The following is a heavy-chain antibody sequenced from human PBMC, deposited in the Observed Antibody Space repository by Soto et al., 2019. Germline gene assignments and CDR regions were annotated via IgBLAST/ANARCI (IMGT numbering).Heavy chain of an antibody. CDR2: ITENGANT. CDR3: AKGVLDRGVDS. J-gene: IGHJ4*02. V-gene: IGHV3-23*01. Sequence: EVQVLESGGGLVQSGGSLRLSCAASGFTFRNYAMTWVRQATGQGLEYVSSITENGANTYYAGSVKGRFTISRDNSKNTLYLQMNSLRAEDTAIYYCAKGVLDRGVDSWGQGTLVTVSS. CDR1: GFTFRNYA. D-gene: IGHD6-6*01.